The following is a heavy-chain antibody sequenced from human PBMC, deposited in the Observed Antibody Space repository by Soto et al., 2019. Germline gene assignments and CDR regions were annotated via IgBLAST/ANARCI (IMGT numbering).Heavy chain of an antibody. D-gene: IGHD2-15*01. J-gene: IGHJ4*02. Sequence: VRQIPGKGLELMGIIYPGDSDTRYNPSFQDRVTISADKSISTAYLQWSSLKASDTAIYFCARRAETSDCSGGSCSYYFDSWGQGTPVTVSS. CDR3: ARRAETSDCSGGSCSYYFDS. CDR2: IYPGDSDT. V-gene: IGHV5-51*01.